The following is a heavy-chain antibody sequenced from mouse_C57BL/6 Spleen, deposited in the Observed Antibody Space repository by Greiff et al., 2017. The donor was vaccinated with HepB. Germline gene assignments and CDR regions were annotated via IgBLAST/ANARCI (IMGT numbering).Heavy chain of an antibody. CDR2: IGSGSSTI. CDR3: AREGYYGSSYYFDY. Sequence: EVQLVESGGGLVKPGGSLKLSCAASGFTFSDYGMHWVRQAPEKGLEWVAYIGSGSSTIYYADTVKGRFTISRDNAKNTLFLQMTSLRSEDTAMYYCAREGYYGSSYYFDYWGQGTTLTVSS. J-gene: IGHJ2*01. V-gene: IGHV5-17*01. D-gene: IGHD1-1*01. CDR1: GFTFSDYG.